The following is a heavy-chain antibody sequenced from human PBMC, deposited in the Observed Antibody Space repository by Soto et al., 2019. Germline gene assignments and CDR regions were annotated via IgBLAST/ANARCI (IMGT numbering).Heavy chain of an antibody. CDR1: GDTFTSYD. CDR3: ATDAGQYLEWFKNDFLDY. D-gene: IGHD3-9*01. Sequence: GASVKASCKASGDTFTSYDISWVRQAPGHGLEWMGLIIAYDGSTNYAQKLQGRVTMTTDTSTSTAYMELRSLRSEDTAVYYCATDAGQYLEWFKNDFLDYWGQGTLVTVSS. J-gene: IGHJ4*02. CDR2: IIAYDGST. V-gene: IGHV1-18*04.